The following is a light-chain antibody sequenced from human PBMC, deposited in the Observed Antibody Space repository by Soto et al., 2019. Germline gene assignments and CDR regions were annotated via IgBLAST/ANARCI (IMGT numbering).Light chain of an antibody. J-gene: IGKJ4*01. Sequence: AIRMTQSPSSFSASTGDRVTITCRASQGISSYLAWYQQKPGKAPKLLIYAASSLQSGVPSRFSGSGSGTDFTLTISSLQPEDFETYYCQQANSFPLTFGGGTKVDIK. V-gene: IGKV1-8*01. CDR2: AAS. CDR1: QGISSY. CDR3: QQANSFPLT.